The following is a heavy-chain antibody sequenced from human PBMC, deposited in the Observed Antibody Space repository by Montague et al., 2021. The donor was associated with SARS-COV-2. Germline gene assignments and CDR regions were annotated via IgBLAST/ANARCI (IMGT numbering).Heavy chain of an antibody. CDR3: ARVGRQQLVRLSGMDV. CDR1: GGSTSSSSYY. J-gene: IGHJ6*02. Sequence: SETLSLTCTVSGGSTSSSSYYWGWIRQPPGKGLEWIGSIYYSGXTXYXXXXKXRVTISVDTSKNQFSLKLSSVTAADTAVYYCARVGRQQLVRLSGMDVWGQGTTVTVSS. CDR2: IYYSGXT. V-gene: IGHV4-39*07. D-gene: IGHD6-13*01.